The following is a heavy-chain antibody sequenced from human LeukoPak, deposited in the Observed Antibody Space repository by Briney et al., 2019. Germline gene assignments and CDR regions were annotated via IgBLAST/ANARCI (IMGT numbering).Heavy chain of an antibody. Sequence: GGSLRVSCVPSGFSVGTNYMTWVRQAPGKGLEWVSVIYSGDNSYYADSVKGRFTISRDTPKNTLYLQMNSLRAEDTAVYYCARDTGSGHCSGNRCRAAFDVWGQGTMVTVSA. CDR3: ARDTGSGHCSGNRCRAAFDV. J-gene: IGHJ3*01. D-gene: IGHD2-15*01. CDR1: GFSVGTNY. V-gene: IGHV3-53*01. CDR2: IYSGDNS.